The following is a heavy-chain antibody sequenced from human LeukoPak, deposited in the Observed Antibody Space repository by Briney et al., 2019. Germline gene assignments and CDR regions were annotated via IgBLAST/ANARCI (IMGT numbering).Heavy chain of an antibody. CDR2: IAGGDDR. Sequence: GGSLRLSCVASGFIFSPYAMSWVRQAPGKGREGVAGIAGGDDRFYAASVQGRFSISRDNSKNTLYLQMNSLRAEDTAVYYCARANRGYSYGSVPFDIWGQGTLITVSS. CDR1: GFIFSPYA. V-gene: IGHV3-23*01. CDR3: ARANRGYSYGSVPFDI. J-gene: IGHJ3*02. D-gene: IGHD5-18*01.